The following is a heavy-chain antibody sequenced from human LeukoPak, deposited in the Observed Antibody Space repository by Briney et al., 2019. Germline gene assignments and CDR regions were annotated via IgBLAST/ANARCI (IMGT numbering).Heavy chain of an antibody. Sequence: PGGSLRLSCAASGFTFSSYAMHWVRQAPGKGLEYVSAISSNGGSTYYGNSVKGRFTISRDNSKNTLYLQMGSLRAEDMAVYYCARRVGDGYNYFDYWGQGTLVTVSS. CDR2: ISSNGGST. V-gene: IGHV3-64*01. D-gene: IGHD5-24*01. J-gene: IGHJ4*02. CDR3: ARRVGDGYNYFDY. CDR1: GFTFSSYA.